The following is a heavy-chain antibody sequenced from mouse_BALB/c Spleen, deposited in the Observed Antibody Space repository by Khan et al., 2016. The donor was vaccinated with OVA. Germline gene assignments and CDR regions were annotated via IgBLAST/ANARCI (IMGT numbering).Heavy chain of an antibody. J-gene: IGHJ3*01. Sequence: QVQLQESGPGLVQPSQSLSITCTVSGFSLTNYGVHWVRQSPGKGLEWLGVIWSGGSTNYHAAFISRLSISKDNSKSQVFFKMNSLEPNDTAMYDCTRNYDYAKGLAYWGQGTLVTVSA. CDR3: TRNYDYAKGLAY. V-gene: IGHV2-2*02. D-gene: IGHD2-4*01. CDR1: GFSLTNYG. CDR2: IWSGGST.